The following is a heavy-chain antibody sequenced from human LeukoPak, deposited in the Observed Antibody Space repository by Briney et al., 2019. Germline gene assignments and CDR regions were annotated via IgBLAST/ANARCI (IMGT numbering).Heavy chain of an antibody. CDR2: IYSGGST. CDR3: ARDGTDSSGYYSFDY. J-gene: IGHJ4*02. D-gene: IGHD3-22*01. CDR1: GFTFSSYA. V-gene: IGHV3-53*01. Sequence: GRSLRLSCAASGFTFSSYAMHWVRQAPGKGLEWVSVIYSGGSTYYADSVKGRFTISRDNSKNTLYLQMNSLRAEDTAVYYCARDGTDSSGYYSFDYWGQGTLVTVSS.